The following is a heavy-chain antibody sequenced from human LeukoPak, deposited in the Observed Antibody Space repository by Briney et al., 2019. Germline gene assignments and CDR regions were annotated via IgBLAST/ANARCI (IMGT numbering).Heavy chain of an antibody. CDR1: GGSISSYY. J-gene: IGHJ4*02. CDR2: IYYSGST. CDR3: ARQRFNYYDSSGYFDY. D-gene: IGHD3-22*01. V-gene: IGHV4-59*01. Sequence: PSETLSLTCTVSGGSISSYYWSWIRQPPGKGLEWIGYIYYSGSTNYNPSLKSRVTISVDTSKNQFSLKLSSVTAADTAVYYCARQRFNYYDSSGYFDYWGQGTLVTVSS.